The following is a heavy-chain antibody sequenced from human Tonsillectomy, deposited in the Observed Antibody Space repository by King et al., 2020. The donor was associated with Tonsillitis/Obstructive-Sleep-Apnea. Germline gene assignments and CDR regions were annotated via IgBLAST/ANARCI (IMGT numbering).Heavy chain of an antibody. J-gene: IGHJ4*02. CDR3: AREGEGYYDCWSGYYRELDY. CDR1: GGTFSSYA. CDR2: IIPIFGTA. D-gene: IGHD3-3*01. Sequence: VQLVQSGAEVKKPGSSVKVSCKASGGTFSSYAISWVRQAPGHGLEWMGGIIPIFGTANYAQKFQGRVTITADESTSTAYMELSSLRSKDTAVYYCAREGEGYYDCWSGYYRELDYWGQGTLVTVSS. V-gene: IGHV1-69*01.